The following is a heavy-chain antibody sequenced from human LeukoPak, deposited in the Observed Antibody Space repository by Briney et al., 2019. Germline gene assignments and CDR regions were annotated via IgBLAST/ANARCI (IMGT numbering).Heavy chain of an antibody. Sequence: PGGSLRLSCAASGFTFSSYAMSWVRQAPGKGLEWVSAISGSGGSTYYADSVKGRFTISRDNSKNTLYLQMNSLRAEDTAVYYCAKGSVLWLRGYYYGMDVWGQGTTVTVSS. CDR2: ISGSGGST. D-gene: IGHD5-12*01. CDR3: AKGSVLWLRGYYYGMDV. J-gene: IGHJ6*02. V-gene: IGHV3-23*01. CDR1: GFTFSSYA.